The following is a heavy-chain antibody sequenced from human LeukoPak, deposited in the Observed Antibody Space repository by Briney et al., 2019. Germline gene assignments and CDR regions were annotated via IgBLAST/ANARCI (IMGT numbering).Heavy chain of an antibody. D-gene: IGHD2-2*02. V-gene: IGHV3-30*04. Sequence: GRSLRLSCAASGFTFSHYAMHWVRQAPGKGLEWVAVISHDGRSKYYADSVKGRFTISRDNFKNTVYLQMNSLRAEDAAVYYCARDSPERDVVVVPSTIRGGIDYWGQGILVTVSS. J-gene: IGHJ4*02. CDR2: ISHDGRSK. CDR3: ARDSPERDVVVVPSTIRGGIDY. CDR1: GFTFSHYA.